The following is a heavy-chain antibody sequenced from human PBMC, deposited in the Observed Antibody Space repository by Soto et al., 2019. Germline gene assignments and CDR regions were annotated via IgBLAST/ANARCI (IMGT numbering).Heavy chain of an antibody. CDR2: ISYDGSNK. CDR1: GFTFSSYA. Sequence: ALRLSCAASGFTFSSYAMHWVRQAPGKGLEWVAVISYDGSNKYYADSVKGRFTISRDNSKNTLYLQMNSLRAEDTAVYYCARKMYGPDYDFWSGYYTSAPGMDVWGQGIT. V-gene: IGHV3-30-3*01. CDR3: ARKMYGPDYDFWSGYYTSAPGMDV. D-gene: IGHD3-3*01. J-gene: IGHJ6*02.